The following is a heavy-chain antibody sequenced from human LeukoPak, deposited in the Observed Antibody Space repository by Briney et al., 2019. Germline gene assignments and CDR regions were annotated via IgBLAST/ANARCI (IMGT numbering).Heavy chain of an antibody. V-gene: IGHV4-38-2*02. CDR1: GYSISSGYY. J-gene: IGHJ4*02. D-gene: IGHD3-16*01. CDR2: IYHSGST. Sequence: SETLSLTCTVSGYSISSGYYWGWIRQPPGKGLEWIGSIYHSGSTYYNPSLKSRVTISVDTSKNQFSLRLSSVTAADTAVYYCARGGWGGRDYWGQGTLVTVSA. CDR3: ARGGWGGRDY.